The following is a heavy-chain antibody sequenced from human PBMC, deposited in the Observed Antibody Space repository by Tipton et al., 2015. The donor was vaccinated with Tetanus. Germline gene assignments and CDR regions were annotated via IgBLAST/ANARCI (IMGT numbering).Heavy chain of an antibody. CDR3: ARGGDNLTFQRPTGRWFDP. CDR1: GGSVSSGAYC. J-gene: IGHJ5*02. Sequence: TLSLTCTVSGGSVSSGAYCWSWIRQHPGKGLESIGCISSRGSTYYNPSLTSRVSISVDTSKNQFSLKLTSVTVADTAIYYCARGGDNLTFQRPTGRWFDPWGHGTLVTVSS. D-gene: IGHD1-1*01. CDR2: ISSRGST. V-gene: IGHV4-31*03.